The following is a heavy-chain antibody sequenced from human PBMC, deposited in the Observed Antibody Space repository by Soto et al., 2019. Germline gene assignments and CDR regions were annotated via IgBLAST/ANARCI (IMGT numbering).Heavy chain of an antibody. V-gene: IGHV3-49*04. Sequence: PGGSLRLSCTGSGFTFGDYTMTWVRQAPGKRLEWVGFIRSTAYGGTTEYAASVKGRFTISRDDSKSIAYLQMNSLKNEDTAVSYCTIERAPFPWGQGTPVTVSS. CDR3: TIERAPFP. CDR1: GFTFGDYT. J-gene: IGHJ5*02. CDR2: IRSTAYGGTT.